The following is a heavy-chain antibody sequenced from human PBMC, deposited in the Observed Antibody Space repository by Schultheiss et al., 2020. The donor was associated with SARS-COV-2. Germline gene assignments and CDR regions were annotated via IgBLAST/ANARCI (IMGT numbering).Heavy chain of an antibody. V-gene: IGHV3-30-3*01. J-gene: IGHJ5*02. CDR2: ISYDGSNE. CDR3: ARDSFPLAVAGWRWFDP. D-gene: IGHD6-19*01. Sequence: GGSLRLSCVASGFTFSTYAMHWVRQAPGKGLEWVAIISYDGSNEYSADSVKGRFTISRDNSKNTLYLQMNSLRTEDTAMYYCARDSFPLAVAGWRWFDPWGQGTLVTVSS. CDR1: GFTFSTYA.